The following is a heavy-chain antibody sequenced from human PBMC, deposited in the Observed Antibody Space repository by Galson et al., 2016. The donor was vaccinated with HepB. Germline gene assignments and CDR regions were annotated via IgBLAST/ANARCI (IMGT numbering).Heavy chain of an antibody. V-gene: IGHV6-1*01. CDR2: TYYRSKWYN. J-gene: IGHJ4*02. CDR3: GRGYARGIDY. Sequence: CAISGDSASSNSAAWNWIRQSPSRGLELLGRTYYRSKWYNDYPVSVKSRIIINPDTSKNQFSLQLKSVTPEDTAVYYCGRGYARGIDYWGQGILVTVSS. D-gene: IGHD5-12*01. CDR1: GDSASSNSAA.